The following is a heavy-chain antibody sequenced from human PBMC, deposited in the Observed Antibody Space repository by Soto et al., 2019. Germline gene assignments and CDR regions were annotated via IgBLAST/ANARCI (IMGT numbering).Heavy chain of an antibody. CDR2: ISAYNGNT. CDR3: ARSEALDGSGWYTNYYGMDV. J-gene: IGHJ6*02. CDR1: GYTFTSYG. Sequence: ASVKVSCKASGYTFTSYGISWVRQAPGQGLEWMGWISAYNGNTNYAQKLQGRVTMTTDTSTGTAYMELRSLRSDDTAVYYCARSEALDGSGWYTNYYGMDVWSQGTTVTISS. V-gene: IGHV1-18*01. D-gene: IGHD6-19*01.